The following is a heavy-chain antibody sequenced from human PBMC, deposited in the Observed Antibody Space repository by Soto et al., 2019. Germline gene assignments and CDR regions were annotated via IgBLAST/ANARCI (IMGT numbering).Heavy chain of an antibody. CDR1: GFTFSGSA. CDR2: IRSKTYTYAA. J-gene: IGHJ2*01. V-gene: IGHV3-73*01. CDR3: TRHPNDYGDYAWYFDL. Sequence: ESGGGLVEPGGSLKLSCAASGFTFSGSALHWVRQASGKGLEWLGRIRSKTYTYAAAYGASVNGRFTISRDDSKNTAYLQMNSLKPEDTAVYYCTRHPNDYGDYAWYFDLWGRGTLVTVSS. D-gene: IGHD4-17*01.